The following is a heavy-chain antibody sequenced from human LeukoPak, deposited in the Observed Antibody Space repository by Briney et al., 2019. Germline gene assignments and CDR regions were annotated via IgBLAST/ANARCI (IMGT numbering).Heavy chain of an antibody. Sequence: GESLKISCKGSGYSFTSYWIGWVRRMPGKGLEWMGIIYPGDSDTRYSPSFQGQVTISADKSISTAYLQWSSLKASDTAMYYCARRDHSMAGINYFDYWGQGTLVTVSS. CDR3: ARRDHSMAGINYFDY. V-gene: IGHV5-51*01. CDR1: GYSFTSYW. J-gene: IGHJ4*02. CDR2: IYPGDSDT. D-gene: IGHD6-19*01.